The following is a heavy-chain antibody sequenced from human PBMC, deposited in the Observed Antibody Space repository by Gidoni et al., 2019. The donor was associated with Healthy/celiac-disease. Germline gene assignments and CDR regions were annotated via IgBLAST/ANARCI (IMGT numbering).Heavy chain of an antibody. D-gene: IGHD2-21*02. CDR3: AGPLASVSAYCGGDCWEI. J-gene: IGHJ4*02. CDR2: IYYSGST. Sequence: QLQLQESGPGLVKPSETLSLTCTVSGGSISSSSYYWGWIRQPPGKGLEWIGSIYYSGSTYYNPSLKSRVTISVDTSKNQFSLKLSSVTAADTAVYYCAGPLASVSAYCGGDCWEIWGQGTLVTVSS. CDR1: GGSISSSSYY. V-gene: IGHV4-39*01.